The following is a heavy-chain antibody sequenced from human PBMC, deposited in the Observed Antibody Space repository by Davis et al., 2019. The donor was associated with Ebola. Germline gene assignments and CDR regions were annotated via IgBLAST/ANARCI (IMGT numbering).Heavy chain of an antibody. Sequence: GESLKISCAASGFTFSSYAMSWVRQAPGKGLEWVSSLGGSGGNSYYADSVRGRSTISRDNSKKMLYLQMSSLRAEDTAVYYCAKASGGSCYDASDFWGQGTLVTVSS. J-gene: IGHJ3*01. CDR1: GFTFSSYA. V-gene: IGHV3-23*01. CDR3: AKASGGSCYDASDF. CDR2: LGGSGGNS. D-gene: IGHD2-2*01.